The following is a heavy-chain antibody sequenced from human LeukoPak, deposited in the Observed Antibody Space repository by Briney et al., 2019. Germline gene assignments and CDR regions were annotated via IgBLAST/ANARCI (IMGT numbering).Heavy chain of an antibody. V-gene: IGHV4-59*01. CDR3: ARVRGGYKTDAFDI. J-gene: IGHJ3*02. CDR2: IYYSGST. D-gene: IGHD5-24*01. CDR1: GGSISGYY. Sequence: PSETLSLTCTVSGGSISGYYWSWIRQPPGKGLECIGNIYYSGSTNYNPSLKSRVTISVATSKNQFSLKLSSVTAADTAVYYCARVRGGYKTDAFDIWGQGTMVTVPS.